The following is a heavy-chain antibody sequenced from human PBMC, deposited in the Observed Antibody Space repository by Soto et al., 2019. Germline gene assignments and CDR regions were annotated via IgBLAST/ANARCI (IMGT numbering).Heavy chain of an antibody. J-gene: IGHJ2*01. Sequence: QVQLQESGPGLVKPSETLSLTCTVSGGSINSYYWSWIRQPPGKGLEWIGSLSYSGNFYYNPSLKSRISISVDTSKNQFSLTLTSVAAADTVVYYCARQSCSGGGCYSGPQDWYFSLWGRGTLVTVSS. V-gene: IGHV4-59*01. CDR2: LSYSGNF. D-gene: IGHD2-15*01. CDR1: GGSINSYY. CDR3: ARQSCSGGGCYSGPQDWYFSL.